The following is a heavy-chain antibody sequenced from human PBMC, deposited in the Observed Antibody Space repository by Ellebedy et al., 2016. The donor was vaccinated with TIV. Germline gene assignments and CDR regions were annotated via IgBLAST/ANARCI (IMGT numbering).Heavy chain of an antibody. D-gene: IGHD3-16*01. CDR1: GFTFSSYW. CDR2: INTDGGST. V-gene: IGHV3-74*01. J-gene: IGHJ1*01. CDR3: ARGADHVNFQH. Sequence: GGSLRLXXAASGFTFSSYWMHWVRQAPGKGLVWVSRINTDGGSTSYADSVKGRFTISRDNAKNTLYLQMNSLRAEDTAVYYCARGADHVNFQHWGQGTLVTVSP.